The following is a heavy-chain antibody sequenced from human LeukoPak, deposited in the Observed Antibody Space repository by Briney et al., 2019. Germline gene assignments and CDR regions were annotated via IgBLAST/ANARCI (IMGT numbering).Heavy chain of an antibody. J-gene: IGHJ5*02. D-gene: IGHD3-3*01. CDR3: ARGLAYDFWSGYPNWFDP. CDR2: VYHSGSA. V-gene: IGHV4-59*01. CDR1: GGSISSYF. Sequence: SETLSLTCSVSGGSISSYFWSWIRQPPGKGLEWIGYVYHSGSANYNPSLKSRVTMSADTSKNQFSLKLTSVTAADTAVYYCARGLAYDFWSGYPNWFDPWGQGTLVTVSS.